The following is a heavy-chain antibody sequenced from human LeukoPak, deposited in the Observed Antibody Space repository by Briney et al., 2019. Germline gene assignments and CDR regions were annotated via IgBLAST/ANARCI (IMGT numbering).Heavy chain of an antibody. J-gene: IGHJ5*02. D-gene: IGHD3-22*01. CDR1: GFTFSSYA. V-gene: IGHV3-23*01. Sequence: GGSLRLSCAASGFTFSSYAMSWVRQAPGKGLEWVSAISGSGGSTYYADSVKGRFTISRDNSKNTLYLQMNSLRAEDTAVYYCARAGDSSGYYPSRWFDPWGQGTLVTVSS. CDR3: ARAGDSSGYYPSRWFDP. CDR2: ISGSGGST.